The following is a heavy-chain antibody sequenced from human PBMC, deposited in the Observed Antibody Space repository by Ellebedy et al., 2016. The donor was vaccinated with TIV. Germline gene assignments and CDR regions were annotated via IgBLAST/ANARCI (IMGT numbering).Heavy chain of an antibody. J-gene: IGHJ5*02. V-gene: IGHV1-69*10. CDR2: IFPFLDKA. D-gene: IGHD6-19*01. Sequence: AASVKVSCKASGGTFSSYAISWVRQAPGQGLEWMGGIFPFLDKAKYAQKFQGRVTITADKSTSIAYMELSSLRSEDTAVYYCARDMVAGIYHWFDPWGQGTLVTVSS. CDR1: GGTFSSYA. CDR3: ARDMVAGIYHWFDP.